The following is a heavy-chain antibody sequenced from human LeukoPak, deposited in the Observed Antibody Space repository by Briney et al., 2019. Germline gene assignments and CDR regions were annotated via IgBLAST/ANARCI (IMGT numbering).Heavy chain of an antibody. Sequence: PSETLSLTCAVYGGSFSGYYWSWIRQPPGKGLEWIGEINHRGSTNYNPSLKSRVTISVGTSKNQFSLKLSSVTAADTAVYYCARGYSDYLFDYWGQGTLVTVSS. D-gene: IGHD5-12*01. CDR2: INHRGST. V-gene: IGHV4-34*01. CDR1: GGSFSGYY. CDR3: ARGYSDYLFDY. J-gene: IGHJ4*02.